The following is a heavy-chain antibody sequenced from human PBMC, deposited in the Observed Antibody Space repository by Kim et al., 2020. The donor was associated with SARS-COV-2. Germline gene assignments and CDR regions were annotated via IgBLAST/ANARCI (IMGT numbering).Heavy chain of an antibody. CDR1: GFTFSSYA. D-gene: IGHD2-21*02. V-gene: IGHV3-30*04. Sequence: GGSLRLSCAASGFTFSSYAMHWVRQAPGKGLEWVAVISYDGSNKYYADSVKGRFTISRDNSKNTLYLQMNSLRAEDTAVYYCASSGAYCGGDCYSGGPDVWGQGTTVTVSS. J-gene: IGHJ6*02. CDR2: ISYDGSNK. CDR3: ASSGAYCGGDCYSGGPDV.